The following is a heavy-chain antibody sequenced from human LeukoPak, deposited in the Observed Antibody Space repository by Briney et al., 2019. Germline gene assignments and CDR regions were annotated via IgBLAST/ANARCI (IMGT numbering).Heavy chain of an antibody. CDR2: IKSKTDGGTT. J-gene: IGHJ4*02. CDR1: GFTFSNAW. CDR3: AKEGFDS. V-gene: IGHV3-15*01. Sequence: KTGGSLRLSCAASGFTFSNAWMSWVRQAPGKGLEWVGRIKSKTDGGTTDHAAPVKGRFTISRDNSKNTLYLQMNSLRAEDTAVYYCAKEGFDSWGQGTLVTVSS.